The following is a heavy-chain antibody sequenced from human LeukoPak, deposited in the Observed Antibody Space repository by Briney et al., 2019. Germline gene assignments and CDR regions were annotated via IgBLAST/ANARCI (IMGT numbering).Heavy chain of an antibody. V-gene: IGHV4-59*01. CDR2: IYYSGST. J-gene: IGHJ6*03. CDR1: GGSISTYY. D-gene: IGHD3-9*01. CDR3: ARNAYDFLTGHLVYMDV. Sequence: SETLSLTCTVSGGSISTYYWTWIRQPPRKGLEWIGYIYYSGSTNYNPSLKSRVTISIDTSKNQFSLRLSSVTAADTAMYYCARNAYDFLTGHLVYMDVWGKGTTATVSS.